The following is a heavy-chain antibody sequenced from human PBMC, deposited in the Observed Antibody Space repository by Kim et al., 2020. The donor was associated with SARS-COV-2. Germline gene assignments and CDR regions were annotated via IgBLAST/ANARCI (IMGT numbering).Heavy chain of an antibody. D-gene: IGHD6-13*01. J-gene: IGHJ1*01. CDR1: GITFSSYA. CDR3: AKSSSWYVEYFQH. CDR2: ISVSGGST. Sequence: GGSLRLSCAASGITFSSYAMSWVRQAPGKGLELVSTISVSGGSTYYADSMKGRFTISRDNPKNTLYLQMNSLRADDTAVYYCAKSSSWYVEYFQHWGQGTLVTVSS. V-gene: IGHV3-23*01.